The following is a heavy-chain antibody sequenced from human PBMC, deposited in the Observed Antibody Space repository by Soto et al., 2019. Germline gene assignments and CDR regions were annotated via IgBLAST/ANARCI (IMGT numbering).Heavy chain of an antibody. CDR3: ARGTDYADLGNAEYFHP. V-gene: IGHV3-30*03. CDR2: ISKDGSHS. Sequence: QVQLVESGGGVVQPGRSLRLSCAASGFNFRTYGIHWVRQAPGKGLEWVALISKDGSHSYYAHSVKGRFTTSRDNSQNKAFLQVNRLRADDTAVYFCARGTDYADLGNAEYFHPWGQGTLVTVSS. D-gene: IGHD4-17*01. CDR1: GFNFRTYG. J-gene: IGHJ1*01.